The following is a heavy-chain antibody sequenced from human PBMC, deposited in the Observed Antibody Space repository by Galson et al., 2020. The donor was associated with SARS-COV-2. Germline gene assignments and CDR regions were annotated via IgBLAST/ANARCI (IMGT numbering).Heavy chain of an antibody. V-gene: IGHV3-30-3*01. CDR1: GFTFSSYA. Sequence: TGGSLRLSCAASGFTFSSYAMHWVRQAPGKGLEWVAVISYDGSNKYYADSVKGRFTISRDNSKNTLYLQMNSLRAEDTAVYYCASPRGGYSSGWGSYSSFDYWGQGTLVTVSS. D-gene: IGHD6-19*01. CDR3: ASPRGGYSSGWGSYSSFDY. J-gene: IGHJ4*02. CDR2: ISYDGSNK.